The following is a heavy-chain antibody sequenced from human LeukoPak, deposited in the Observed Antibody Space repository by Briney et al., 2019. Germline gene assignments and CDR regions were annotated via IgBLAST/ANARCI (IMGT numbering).Heavy chain of an antibody. Sequence: SETLSLTCTVSGGSISSYYWSRIRQPAGKGLEWIGRIYTSGSTNYNPSLKSRVTMSVDTSKNQFSLKLSSVTAADTAVCYCARHGAKNRRDWFDPWGQGTLVTVSS. CDR3: ARHGAKNRRDWFDP. CDR1: GGSISSYY. J-gene: IGHJ5*02. CDR2: IYTSGST. D-gene: IGHD2/OR15-2a*01. V-gene: IGHV4-4*07.